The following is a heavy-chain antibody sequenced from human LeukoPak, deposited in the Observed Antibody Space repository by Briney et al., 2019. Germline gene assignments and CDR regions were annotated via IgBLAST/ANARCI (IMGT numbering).Heavy chain of an antibody. D-gene: IGHD3-22*01. CDR3: ARIVFDSSGYEVYYFDY. CDR2: INQSGST. J-gene: IGHJ4*02. V-gene: IGHV4-34*01. Sequence: SDTLSLTCAVYGGSFSDYYWSWIGQPPAKGLEWIGEINQSGSTSYNPPLQSRVTISVDTSKNQLSLNLSSVTALDPPRYSCARIVFDSSGYEVYYFDYSGQRTLVTVSS. CDR1: GGSFSDYY.